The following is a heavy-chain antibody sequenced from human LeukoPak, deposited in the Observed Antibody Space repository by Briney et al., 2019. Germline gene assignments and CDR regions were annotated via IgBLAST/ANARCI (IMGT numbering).Heavy chain of an antibody. D-gene: IGHD2-21*02. CDR1: GFTFGDES. CDR3: TRGDSPGVY. V-gene: IGHV3-49*04. J-gene: IGHJ4*02. CDR2: IRSKVYGATT. Sequence: GGSLRLSCTTSGFTFGDESMSWVRQAPGKGLDWVGFIRSKVYGATTEYAASVKGRFTISRDDSKSIVYLQMDSLKTEDTAVYFCTRGDSPGVYWGRGTLVTVSS.